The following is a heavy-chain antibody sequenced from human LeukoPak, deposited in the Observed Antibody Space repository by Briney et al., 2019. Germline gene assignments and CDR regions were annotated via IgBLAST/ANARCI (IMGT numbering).Heavy chain of an antibody. V-gene: IGHV4-4*02. Sequence: PSGTLSLTCAVSGDSISDKYWWRWVRQFPDKGLEWIGEVYRSGGTSYNPSLKSRVTVSIDYSKNQFSLNLRSVTAADTAVYYCGRHANGDSSAAFDLWGQGTMVFVSS. D-gene: IGHD2-8*01. J-gene: IGHJ3*01. CDR1: GDSISDKYW. CDR2: VYRSGGT. CDR3: GRHANGDSSAAFDL.